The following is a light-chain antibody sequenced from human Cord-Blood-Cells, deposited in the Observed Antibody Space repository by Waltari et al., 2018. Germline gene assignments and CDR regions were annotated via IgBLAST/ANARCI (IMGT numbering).Light chain of an antibody. J-gene: IGKJ3*01. CDR1: QSVSNN. CDR2: GAS. V-gene: IGKV3-15*01. CDR3: QQYNNWPPVFT. Sequence: EIVMTQSPATLSVSPGERATLSCRASQSVSNNLAWYQQEPGQAPRLLIYGASTRATGIPARFSGSGSGTEFTLTISSLQSEDFAVYYCQQYNNWPPVFTFGPGTKVDIK.